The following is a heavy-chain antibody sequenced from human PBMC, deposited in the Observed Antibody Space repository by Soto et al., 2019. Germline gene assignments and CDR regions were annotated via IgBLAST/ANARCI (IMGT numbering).Heavy chain of an antibody. V-gene: IGHV3-74*01. CDR3: ARGDSGHYYYYGMDV. D-gene: IGHD1-26*01. Sequence: EVQLVESGGGLVQPGGSLRLSCAASGFTFSSYWMHWVRQAPGKGLVWVSRINSDGSSTSYADSVKGRFTISRDNAKNTLYLQMNSLRAEDTAVYYYARGDSGHYYYYGMDVWGQGTTVTVSS. CDR1: GFTFSSYW. CDR2: INSDGSST. J-gene: IGHJ6*02.